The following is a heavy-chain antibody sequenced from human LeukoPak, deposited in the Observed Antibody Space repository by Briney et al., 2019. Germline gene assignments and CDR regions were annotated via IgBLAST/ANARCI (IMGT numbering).Heavy chain of an antibody. J-gene: IGHJ2*01. Sequence: GGSLRLSCASSGFTFSSYWMHWVRQAPGKGLVWVSRINSDGSTTTYADSVRGRFTISRDNAKNTLYLQMNSLRAEDTAVYYCARVTAGVVAAKDWYFDLWGRGTLVTVSS. CDR2: INSDGSTT. V-gene: IGHV3-74*01. CDR1: GFTFSSYW. CDR3: ARVTAGVVAAKDWYFDL. D-gene: IGHD2-15*01.